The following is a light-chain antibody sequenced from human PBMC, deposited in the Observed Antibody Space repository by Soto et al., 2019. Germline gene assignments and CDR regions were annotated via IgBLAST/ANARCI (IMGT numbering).Light chain of an antibody. J-gene: IGKJ4*01. V-gene: IGKV3-20*01. CDR3: QQYGSSPT. CDR2: GTS. CDR1: QSVSSSY. Sequence: ENVLTQAPGTLSLSPGERATLSCRASQSVSSSYLAWYQQRPGQAPRLLIYGTSSRATGIPDRFSGSGSGTGFTLTISRLEPEDSAVYYCQQYGSSPTLGGGTKVEIK.